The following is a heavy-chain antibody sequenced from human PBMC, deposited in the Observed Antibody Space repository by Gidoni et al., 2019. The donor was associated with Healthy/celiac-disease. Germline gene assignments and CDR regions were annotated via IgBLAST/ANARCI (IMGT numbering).Heavy chain of an antibody. Sequence: QVQLQQWGAGLLKPSETLSLTCAVYGGSFSGYYWSWIRQPPGKGLEWIGEINHSGSTNYNPSLKSRVTISVDTSKNQFSLKLSSVTAADTAVYYCARGRVLRFLEWSDYFDYWGQGTLVTVSS. V-gene: IGHV4-34*01. J-gene: IGHJ4*02. CDR2: INHSGST. CDR1: GGSFSGYY. CDR3: ARGRVLRFLEWSDYFDY. D-gene: IGHD3-3*01.